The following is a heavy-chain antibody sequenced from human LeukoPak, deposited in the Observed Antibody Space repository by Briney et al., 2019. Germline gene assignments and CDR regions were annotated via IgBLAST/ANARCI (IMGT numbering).Heavy chain of an antibody. CDR3: ASPGVVITSGFDY. CDR1: GGTFSKYT. Sequence: SVKVSCKASGGTFSKYTISWVRQRPGQGLEWMGGITPLFGTANYAQKFQGRVTITADESASTAYMELSSLRSEDTAEYYCASPGVVITSGFDYWGQGTLVTVSS. D-gene: IGHD3-22*01. CDR2: ITPLFGTA. V-gene: IGHV1-69*13. J-gene: IGHJ4*02.